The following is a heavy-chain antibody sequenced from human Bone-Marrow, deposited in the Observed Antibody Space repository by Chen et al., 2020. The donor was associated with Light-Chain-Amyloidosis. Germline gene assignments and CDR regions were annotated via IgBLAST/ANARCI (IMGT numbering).Heavy chain of an antibody. J-gene: IGHJ4*02. V-gene: IGHV3-23*04. Sequence: EVRLGESGGGLVQLGGSLRPSVATPGFNFRGFGLGWVGQAPGKGLGWVSTVSGSTVSTYYAGAVKGRFIISRDNSKSTLYLQMNSLRAGDTAVYFCTRKGGYFDFWGQGSLVTVSS. CDR1: GFNFRGFG. D-gene: IGHD3-10*01. CDR2: VSGSTVST. CDR3: TRKGGYFDF.